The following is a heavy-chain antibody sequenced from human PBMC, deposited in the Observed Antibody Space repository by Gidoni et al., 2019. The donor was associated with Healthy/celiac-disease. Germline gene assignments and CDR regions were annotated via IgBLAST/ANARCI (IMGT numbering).Heavy chain of an antibody. CDR3: ARGEEYQLLFEGYYYYYYGMDV. V-gene: IGHV1-69*06. Sequence: VNKPGFSVKASCKASGGTFSSYAISWVRQAPGQGLEWMGGILPIFGTANYAQKFQGRVTITADKSTSTAYMELRSLRSEDTAVYYCARGEEYQLLFEGYYYYYYGMDVWGQGTTVTVSS. D-gene: IGHD2-2*01. J-gene: IGHJ6*02. CDR1: GGTFSSYA. CDR2: ILPIFGTA.